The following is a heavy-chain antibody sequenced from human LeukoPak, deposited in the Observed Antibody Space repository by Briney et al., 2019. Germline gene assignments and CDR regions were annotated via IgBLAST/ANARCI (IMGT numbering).Heavy chain of an antibody. CDR2: IPYDGSDK. D-gene: IGHD6-13*01. J-gene: IGHJ4*01. V-gene: IGHV3-30*02. CDR1: GFTFTNYA. CDR3: AKDWSASSSWFLDY. Sequence: PGGSLRLSCAASGFTFTNYAMHWVRQAPGKGLEWVAFIPYDGSDKYYADSVKGRFTISRDNSKNTLSLQMNSLRADDTAVYYCAKDWSASSSWFLDYWGQGTLVTVSS.